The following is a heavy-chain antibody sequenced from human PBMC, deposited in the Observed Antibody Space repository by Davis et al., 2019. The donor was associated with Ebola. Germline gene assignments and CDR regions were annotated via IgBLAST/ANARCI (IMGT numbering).Heavy chain of an antibody. J-gene: IGHJ6*04. CDR2: ISGSGGST. Sequence: GESLKISCAASGFTFSSYAMSWVRQAPGKGLEWVSAISGSGGSTYYADSVKGRFTISRDNSKNTLYLQMNSLRAEDTALYYCAKALRSCYDYYYYGMDVWGKGTTVTVSS. CDR3: AKALRSCYDYYYYGMDV. D-gene: IGHD5-12*01. CDR1: GFTFSSYA. V-gene: IGHV3-23*01.